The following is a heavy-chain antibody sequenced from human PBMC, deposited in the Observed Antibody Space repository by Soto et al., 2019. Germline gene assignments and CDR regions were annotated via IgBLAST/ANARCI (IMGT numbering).Heavy chain of an antibody. CDR2: TYYKSKWNN. D-gene: IGHD3-10*01. Sequence: SQTLSLTCVISGDSVSSNSAGWNWIRQSPSRGLEWLGRTYYKSKWNNDYALSVKSRITINPDTSKNQFSLHLYSVTPEDAAVYYCTGITWFRGMDVWGQGTPVTVSS. V-gene: IGHV6-1*01. J-gene: IGHJ6*02. CDR3: TGITWFRGMDV. CDR1: GDSVSSNSAG.